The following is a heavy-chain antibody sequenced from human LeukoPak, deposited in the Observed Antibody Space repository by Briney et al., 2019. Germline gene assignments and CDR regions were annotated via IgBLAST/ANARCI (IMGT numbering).Heavy chain of an antibody. CDR1: GFTFSSYE. V-gene: IGHV3-48*03. J-gene: IGHJ4*02. D-gene: IGHD5-24*01. CDR2: ISSSGSTI. Sequence: GGSLRLSCAASGFTFSSYEMNWVRQAPGKGLEWVSYISSSGSTIDYADSVKGRFTISRDNAKNSLYLQMNSLRAEDTAVYYCASSERWLQLCFDYWGQGTLVTVSS. CDR3: ASSERWLQLCFDY.